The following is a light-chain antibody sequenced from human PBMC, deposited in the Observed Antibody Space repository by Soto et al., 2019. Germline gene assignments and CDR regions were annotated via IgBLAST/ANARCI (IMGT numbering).Light chain of an antibody. CDR2: DVT. J-gene: IGLJ3*02. CDR1: SSDIGAYNY. V-gene: IGLV2-14*01. Sequence: QSALTQPASVSGSPGQSITISCTGSSSDIGAYNYVSWYQQHPVKAPKLMIYDVTNRPSGVSYRFSGSKSGSTASLTISGLQAEDEADYYCSSYTISRIRVFGGGTKVTVL. CDR3: SSYTISRIRV.